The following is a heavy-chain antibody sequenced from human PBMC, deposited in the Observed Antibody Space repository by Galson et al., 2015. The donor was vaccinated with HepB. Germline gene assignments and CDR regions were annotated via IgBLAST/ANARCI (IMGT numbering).Heavy chain of an antibody. CDR1: GGSFSGYY. CDR3: ARGGSEGAYFYGYGSYYYAMDV. CDR2: INHSGST. Sequence: SETLSLTCAVYGGSFSGYYWSWIRQPPGKGLEWIGEINHSGSTNYNPSLKSRVTISVDTSKNQFSLELRSVTAADTAVYYCARGGSEGAYFYGYGSYYYAMDVWGQGTTVTVSS. D-gene: IGHD5-18*01. J-gene: IGHJ6*02. V-gene: IGHV4-34*01.